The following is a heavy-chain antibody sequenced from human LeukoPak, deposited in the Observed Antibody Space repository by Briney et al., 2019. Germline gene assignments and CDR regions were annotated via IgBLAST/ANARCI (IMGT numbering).Heavy chain of an antibody. CDR2: INPNSGGT. V-gene: IGHV1-2*06. Sequence: ASMKVSCQASGYTFTGYYMHWVRQAPGQGLEWMGRINPNSGGTNYAQKFQGRVTMTRDTSISTAYMELSRLRSDDTAVYYCAIDYYDSSGYFNSDYWGQGTLVTVSS. CDR1: GYTFTGYY. J-gene: IGHJ4*02. CDR3: AIDYYDSSGYFNSDY. D-gene: IGHD3-22*01.